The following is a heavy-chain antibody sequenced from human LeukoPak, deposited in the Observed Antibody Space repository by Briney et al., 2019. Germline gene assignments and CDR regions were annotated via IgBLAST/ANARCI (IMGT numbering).Heavy chain of an antibody. CDR1: GASISSSTDY. CDR3: ARRAHAYYYDSSGYPNDAFDI. D-gene: IGHD3-22*01. J-gene: IGHJ3*02. V-gene: IGHV4-39*01. CDR2: IYYSGST. Sequence: SETLSLTCTVSGASISSSTDYWGWIRQPPGKGLEWIANIYYSGSTYYNPSLKSRVTISVDTSKNQFSLKLSSVTAADTAVYYCARRAHAYYYDSSGYPNDAFDIWGQGTMVTVSS.